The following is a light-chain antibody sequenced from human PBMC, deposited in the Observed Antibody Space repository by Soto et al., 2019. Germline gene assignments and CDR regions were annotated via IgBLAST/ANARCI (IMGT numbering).Light chain of an antibody. CDR2: RTS. CDR3: QQYFSAHLT. Sequence: DIVMTQSPDSLAVFLGERATINCKSSQSLLNSANDKIHLAWYQQKPGQPPKLLIWRTSTRDSGVPDRFSGSGSGTDFTLTINSLQSEDVATYCGQQYFSAHLTFGGGTKVEI. J-gene: IGKJ4*01. V-gene: IGKV4-1*01. CDR1: QSLLNSANDKIH.